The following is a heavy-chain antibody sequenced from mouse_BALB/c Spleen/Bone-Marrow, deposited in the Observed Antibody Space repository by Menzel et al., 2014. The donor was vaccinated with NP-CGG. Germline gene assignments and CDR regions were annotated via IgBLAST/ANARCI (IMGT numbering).Heavy chain of an antibody. D-gene: IGHD1-1*01. CDR3: ARRLRSAMDY. CDR1: GFNIKDTY. V-gene: IGHV14-3*02. J-gene: IGHJ4*01. Sequence: VQLQQSGAALVKPGASVKLSCTASGFNIKDTYIHWVKQRPEQGLEWIGRIDPANGNTKYDPKFQGKATITADTSSNTASLQLSSLTSEDTAVYYCARRLRSAMDYWGQGTSVTVSS. CDR2: IDPANGNT.